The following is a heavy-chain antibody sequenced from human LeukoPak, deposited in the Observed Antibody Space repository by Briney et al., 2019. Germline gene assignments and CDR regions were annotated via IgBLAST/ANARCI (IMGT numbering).Heavy chain of an antibody. D-gene: IGHD5-24*01. CDR3: AREGFLEMATISILMFDI. CDR1: GYTFTSYY. V-gene: IGHV1-46*01. Sequence: ASVKVSCKASGYTFTSYYMHWVRQAPGQGLEWMGIINPSGGSTSYEQKFQGRVTMTRDTSTSTVYMELSSLRSEDTAVYYCAREGFLEMATISILMFDIWGQGTMVTVSS. CDR2: INPSGGST. J-gene: IGHJ3*02.